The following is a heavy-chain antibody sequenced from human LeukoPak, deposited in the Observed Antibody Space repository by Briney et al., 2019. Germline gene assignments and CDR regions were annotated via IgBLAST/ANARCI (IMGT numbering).Heavy chain of an antibody. CDR3: ARVDVDIVATIPYYYYGMDV. CDR2: IYSGGST. D-gene: IGHD5-12*01. CDR1: GFTVSSNY. V-gene: IGHV3-66*01. Sequence: GGSLRLSCAASGFTVSSNYMSWVRQAPGKGLEWVSVIYSGGSTYYADSVKGRFTISRDNSKNTLYLQMNSLRAEDTAVYYCARVDVDIVATIPYYYYGMDVWGQETTVTVSS. J-gene: IGHJ6*02.